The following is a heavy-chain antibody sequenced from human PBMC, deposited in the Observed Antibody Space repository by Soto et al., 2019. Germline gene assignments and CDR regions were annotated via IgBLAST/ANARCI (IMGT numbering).Heavy chain of an antibody. V-gene: IGHV3-30-3*01. D-gene: IGHD6-6*01. CDR2: ISYDGSNK. CDR3: ASLSSSSSLDF. J-gene: IGHJ4*02. Sequence: GSLRLSCAASGFTFSSYAMHWVRQAPGKGLEWVAVISYDGSNKYYADSVKGRFTISRDNSKNTLYLQMNSLRAEDTAVYYCASLSSSSSLDFWGQGTLVTVSS. CDR1: GFTFSSYA.